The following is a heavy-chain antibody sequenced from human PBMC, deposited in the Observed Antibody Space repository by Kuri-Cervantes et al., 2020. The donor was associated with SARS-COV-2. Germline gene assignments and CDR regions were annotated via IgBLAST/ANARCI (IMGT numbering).Heavy chain of an antibody. V-gene: IGHV3-30*18. J-gene: IGHJ4*02. CDR2: ISSDGKNK. CDR3: AKDRAGVHDF. CDR1: GFNFSTTD. D-gene: IGHD2-21*01. Sequence: GESLKISCVASGFNFSTTDMHWVRQAPGKGLEWVTFISSDGKNKKCMASGKGRFTISGDNSQNTLHLQMKSLRDEDTAVYYCAKDRAGVHDFWGQGTLVTVSS.